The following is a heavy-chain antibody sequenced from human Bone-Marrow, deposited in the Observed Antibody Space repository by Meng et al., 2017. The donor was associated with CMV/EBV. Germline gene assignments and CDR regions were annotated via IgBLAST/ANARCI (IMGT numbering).Heavy chain of an antibody. J-gene: IGHJ4*02. D-gene: IGHD3-3*01. Sequence: CTVSGGSISSGGYYWSWLRQHPGKGLEWIGYIYYSGSTYYNPSLKSRVTISVDTSKNQFSLKLSSVTAADTAVYYCARGSGPIRTDYWGQGTLVTVSS. CDR1: GGSISSGGYY. CDR2: IYYSGST. V-gene: IGHV4-31*03. CDR3: ARGSGPIRTDY.